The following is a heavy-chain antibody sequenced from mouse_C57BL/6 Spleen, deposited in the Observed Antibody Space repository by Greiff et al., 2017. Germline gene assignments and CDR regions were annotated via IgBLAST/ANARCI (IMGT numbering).Heavy chain of an antibody. D-gene: IGHD2-10*02. CDR3: ARPGGYGNYDAMDY. CDR1: GFTFSDYG. Sequence: EVKLQESGGGLVKPGGSLKLSCAASGFTFSDYGMHWVRQAPEKGLEWVAYISSGSSTIYYADTVKGRFTISRDNAKNTLFLQMTSLRSEDTAMYYCARPGGYGNYDAMDYWGQGTSVTVSS. J-gene: IGHJ4*01. V-gene: IGHV5-17*01. CDR2: ISSGSSTI.